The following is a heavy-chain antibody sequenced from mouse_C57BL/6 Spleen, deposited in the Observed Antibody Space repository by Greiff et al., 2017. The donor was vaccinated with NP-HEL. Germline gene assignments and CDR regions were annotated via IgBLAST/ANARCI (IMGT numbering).Heavy chain of an antibody. CDR1: GYTFTSYW. D-gene: IGHD1-1*01. J-gene: IGHJ3*01. V-gene: IGHV1-53*01. Sequence: VQLQQSGTELVKPGASVKLSCKASGYTFTSYWMHWVKQRPGQGLEWIGNINPSNGGTNYNEKFKSKATLTVDKSSSTAYMQLSSLTSEDSAVYYCARSGYGSSYPLAYWGQGTLVTVSA. CDR3: ARSGYGSSYPLAY. CDR2: INPSNGGT.